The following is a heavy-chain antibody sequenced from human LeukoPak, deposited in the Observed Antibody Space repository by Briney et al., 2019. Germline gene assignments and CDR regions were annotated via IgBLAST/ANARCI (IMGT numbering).Heavy chain of an antibody. J-gene: IGHJ4*02. CDR2: FDPEDGET. Sequence: ASVKVSCKVSGYTLTELSMHWVRQAPGKGLEWMGGFDPEDGETIYAQKFQGRVTMTEDTSTDTAYMELSSLRSKDTAVYYCATALVGATTEGGSVDYWGQGTLVTVSS. V-gene: IGHV1-24*01. CDR1: GYTLTELS. D-gene: IGHD1-26*01. CDR3: ATALVGATTEGGSVDY.